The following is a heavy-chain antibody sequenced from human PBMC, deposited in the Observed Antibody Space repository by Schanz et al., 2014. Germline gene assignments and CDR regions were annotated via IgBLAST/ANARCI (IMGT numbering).Heavy chain of an antibody. J-gene: IGHJ4*02. D-gene: IGHD3-22*01. CDR2: VSSSSSYT. CDR3: ARPPHDSSGYYPFDY. CDR1: GFTFSDCY. Sequence: PGGSLRLSCAASGFTFSDCYMSWIRQAPGKGLEWVSYVSSSSSYTHYADSVKGRFTISRDNAKNSLYLQMNSLRAEDTAVYYCARPPHDSSGYYPFDYWGQGTLVTVSS. V-gene: IGHV3-11*03.